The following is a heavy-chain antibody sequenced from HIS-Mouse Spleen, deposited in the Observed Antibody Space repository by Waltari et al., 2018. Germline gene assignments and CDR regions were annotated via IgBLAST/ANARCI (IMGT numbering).Heavy chain of an antibody. CDR3: ARVKT. CDR2: IYHSGST. V-gene: IGHV4-38-2*02. J-gene: IGHJ5*02. CDR1: GYPSSSGYY. Sequence: QVQLQESGPGLVKPSETLSLTCTVSGYPSSSGYYWGWIRQPPGKGLEWIGSIYHSGSTYYNPSLKSRVTISVDTSKNQFSLKLSSVTAADTAVYYCARVKTWGQGTLVTVSS.